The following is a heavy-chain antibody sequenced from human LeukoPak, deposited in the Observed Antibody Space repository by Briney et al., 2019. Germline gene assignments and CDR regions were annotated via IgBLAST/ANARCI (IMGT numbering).Heavy chain of an antibody. CDR1: GGSMSSSNYY. D-gene: IGHD3-10*01. CDR2: INYGGTT. CDR3: ARYVVFGSGKFYFDY. Sequence: SETLSLTCTVSGGSMSSSNYYWSWIRQPPGKELEWIASINYGGTTYYNPFVKSRVTISVDTSKNQFSLRLSSVTAADTAVYFCARYVVFGSGKFYFDYWGQGSLVSVSS. V-gene: IGHV4-39*01. J-gene: IGHJ4*02.